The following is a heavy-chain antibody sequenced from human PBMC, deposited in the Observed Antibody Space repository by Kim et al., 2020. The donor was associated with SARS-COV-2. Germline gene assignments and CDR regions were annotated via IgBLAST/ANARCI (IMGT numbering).Heavy chain of an antibody. J-gene: IGHJ4*02. D-gene: IGHD1-1*01. CDR3: ARAGLRLERRGGPFDY. V-gene: IGHV4-31*02. Sequence: SLKGRVTISVDTSKNQFSLKLSSVTAADTAVYYCARAGLRLERRGGPFDYWGQGTLVTVSS.